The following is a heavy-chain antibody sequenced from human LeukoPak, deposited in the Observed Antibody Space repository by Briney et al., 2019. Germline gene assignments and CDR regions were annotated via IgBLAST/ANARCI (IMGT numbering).Heavy chain of an antibody. CDR1: GFTFSTYS. Sequence: GGSLRLSCAASGFTFSTYSMSWVRHAPQKGLEWVSAIRGGGENTYYADSAKGRFTISRDNSKDTLSLQMNSLRAEDTAVYYCAKISWDGRGTFYWGQGTLVTVSS. V-gene: IGHV3-23*01. CDR3: AKISWDGRGTFY. J-gene: IGHJ4*02. D-gene: IGHD2-15*01. CDR2: IRGGGENT.